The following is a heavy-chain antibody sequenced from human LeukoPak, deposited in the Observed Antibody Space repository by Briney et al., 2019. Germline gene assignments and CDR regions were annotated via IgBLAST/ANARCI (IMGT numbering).Heavy chain of an antibody. CDR1: GFTFSNYA. V-gene: IGHV3-30*04. CDR3: AREYGMDV. Sequence: QPGRSLRLSCAASGFTFSNYAMPWVRQAPGKGLEWVASISYDGSNKYYADSVKGRFTISRDNSKNTLFLQMNSLRAEDTAVYYCAREYGMDVWGQGTTVTVSS. J-gene: IGHJ6*02. CDR2: ISYDGSNK.